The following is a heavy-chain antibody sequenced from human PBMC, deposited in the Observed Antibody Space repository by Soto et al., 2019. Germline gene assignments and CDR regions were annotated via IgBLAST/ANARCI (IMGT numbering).Heavy chain of an antibody. CDR1: GYTFTSYG. V-gene: IGHV1-18*01. D-gene: IGHD3-10*01. CDR3: ARVIGATDAFDI. CDR2: ISAYNGNT. J-gene: IGHJ3*02. Sequence: QVQLVQSGADVKKPGASVKVSCKASGYTFTSYGISWVRQAPGQGLEWMGWISAYNGNTNYAQKLQGRVTMTTDTSTITAYRELRSLRSDDTAVYYCARVIGATDAFDIWGQGTMVTVSS.